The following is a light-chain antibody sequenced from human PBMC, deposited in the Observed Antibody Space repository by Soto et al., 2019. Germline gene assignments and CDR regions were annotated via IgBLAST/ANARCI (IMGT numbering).Light chain of an antibody. CDR3: QQYNNWPQT. Sequence: ETRMTQSPDTLSVTLGERATLSCRASQSLRSSLAWYQQKPGQAPRLLIYDASTRATGIPARFSGSGSGTDFTLTISGLQSEDFAVYYCQQYNNWPQTFGQGTKVDI. J-gene: IGKJ1*01. CDR2: DAS. V-gene: IGKV3-15*01. CDR1: QSLRSS.